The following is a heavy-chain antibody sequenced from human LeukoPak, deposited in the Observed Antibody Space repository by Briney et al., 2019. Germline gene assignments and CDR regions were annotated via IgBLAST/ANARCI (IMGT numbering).Heavy chain of an antibody. CDR2: IYYSGST. CDR3: ARFGDSRGYSDY. Sequence: PSETLSLTCTVSGGSISSHYWSWIRQPPGKGLEWIGYIYYSGSTNYNPSLKSRVTISVDTSKNQFSLKLSSVTAADTAVYYCARFGDSRGYSDYWGQGTLVTVSS. CDR1: GGSISSHY. D-gene: IGHD3-22*01. V-gene: IGHV4-59*11. J-gene: IGHJ4*02.